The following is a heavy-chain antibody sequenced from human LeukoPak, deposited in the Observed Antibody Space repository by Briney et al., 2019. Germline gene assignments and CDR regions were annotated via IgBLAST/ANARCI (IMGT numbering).Heavy chain of an antibody. CDR2: MSPNSGDT. J-gene: IGHJ4*02. Sequence: ASVKVSCKASGYTFTSYDFSWVRQATGQRPEWMGWMSPNSGDTGYAQRFQDRVTMTRNTSISTAYMELSSLRSDDTAVYYCARGSPNWGYDYWGPGTLVTVSS. CDR1: GYTFTSYD. CDR3: ARGSPNWGYDY. V-gene: IGHV1-8*01. D-gene: IGHD7-27*01.